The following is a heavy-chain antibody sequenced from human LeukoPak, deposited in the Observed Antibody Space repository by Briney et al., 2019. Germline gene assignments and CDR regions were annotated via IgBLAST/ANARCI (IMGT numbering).Heavy chain of an antibody. J-gene: IGHJ4*02. V-gene: IGHV4-34*01. CDR1: GGSISSYY. CDR2: INHSGST. CDR3: ARGLGGYSYGPRVDY. Sequence: SSETLSLTCTVSGGSISSYYWSWIRQPPGKGLEWIGEINHSGSTNYNPSLKSRVTISVDTSKNQFSLKLSSVTAADTAVYYCARGLGGYSYGPRVDYWGQGTLVTVSS. D-gene: IGHD5-18*01.